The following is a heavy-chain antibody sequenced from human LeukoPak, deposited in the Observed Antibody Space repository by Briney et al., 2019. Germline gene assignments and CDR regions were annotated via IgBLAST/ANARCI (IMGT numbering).Heavy chain of an antibody. CDR3: EKPHYGSGSYYTDDS. Sequence: GGSLRLSCAASGFTFSSYAMIWVRQAPGKGLEWVSGISGSGDTYYSASVKGRLTISRDNSKNKLYVQMNSLRGDDTAVYYCEKPHYGSGSYYTDDSWGEGTLVTVSS. J-gene: IGHJ4*02. CDR2: ISGSGDT. CDR1: GFTFSSYA. V-gene: IGHV3-23*01. D-gene: IGHD3-10*01.